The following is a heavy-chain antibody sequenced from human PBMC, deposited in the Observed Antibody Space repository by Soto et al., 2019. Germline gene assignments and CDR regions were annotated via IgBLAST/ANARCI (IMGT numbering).Heavy chain of an antibody. J-gene: IGHJ4*02. V-gene: IGHV3-43*01. Sequence: EVQLVESGGVVVQPGGSLRLSCAASGFTFDDYTMHWVRQAPWKGLEWVSLISWDGGSTYYADSVKGRFTISRDNSKNSLYLQMNSLRTEDTALYYCAKDLTFDGGYYFDYWCQGTLVTVSS. CDR3: AKDLTFDGGYYFDY. CDR1: GFTFDDYT. CDR2: ISWDGGST. D-gene: IGHD3-9*01.